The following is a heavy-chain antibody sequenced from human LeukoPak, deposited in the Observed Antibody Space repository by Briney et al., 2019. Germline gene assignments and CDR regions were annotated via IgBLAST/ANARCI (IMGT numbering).Heavy chain of an antibody. CDR1: GGSISGSGYY. D-gene: IGHD3-10*01. CDR2: INHSGST. J-gene: IGHJ4*02. V-gene: IGHV4-39*07. Sequence: SETLSLTCTVSGGSISGSGYYWSWIRQPPGKGLEWIGEINHSGSTNYNPYLKSRVTISVDPSKNQFSLKLSSVTAADTAVYYCARVWSPSGLGRSRFILGKFDYWGQGTLVTVSS. CDR3: ARVWSPSGLGRSRFILGKFDY.